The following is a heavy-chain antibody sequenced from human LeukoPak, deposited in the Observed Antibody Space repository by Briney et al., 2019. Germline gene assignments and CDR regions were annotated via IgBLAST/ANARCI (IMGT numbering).Heavy chain of an antibody. J-gene: IGHJ4*02. CDR2: ISSSSSYI. CDR3: ARDSLVLEPAA. CDR1: GFTFSSYS. V-gene: IGHV3-21*01. Sequence: GGSLRLSCAASGFTFSSYSMNWVRQAPGKGLEWVSSISSSSSYIYYADSVKGRFTISRDNAKNSLYLQMNSLRSEDTAVYYCARDSLVLEPAAWGQGALVTVSS. D-gene: IGHD2-2*01.